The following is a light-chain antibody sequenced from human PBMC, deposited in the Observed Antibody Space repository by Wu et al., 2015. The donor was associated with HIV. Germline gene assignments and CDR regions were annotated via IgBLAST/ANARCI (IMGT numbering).Light chain of an antibody. Sequence: GDRVTITCRASQGISSYLAWYQQKPGKAPKLLIDDASTLQSGVPSRFSGSGSGTDFALTITSLQSEDFATYFCQQLNSYPLTFGGGTKVEIK. CDR2: DAS. J-gene: IGKJ4*01. CDR3: QQLNSYPLT. V-gene: IGKV1-9*01. CDR1: QGISSY.